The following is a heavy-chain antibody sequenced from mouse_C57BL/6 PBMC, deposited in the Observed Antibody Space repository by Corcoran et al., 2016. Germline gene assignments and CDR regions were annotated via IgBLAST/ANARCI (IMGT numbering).Heavy chain of an antibody. CDR3: ARLDNYGGAMDY. Sequence: QIQLVQSGPELKKPAETVKISCKASGYTFTTYGMSWVKQAPGKGLKWMGWINTYSGVPTYADDFKGRFAFSLETSASTAYLQINNLKNEDTATYFCARLDNYGGAMDYWGQGTSVTVSS. J-gene: IGHJ4*01. CDR1: GYTFTTYG. D-gene: IGHD1-1*01. CDR2: INTYSGVP. V-gene: IGHV9-3*01.